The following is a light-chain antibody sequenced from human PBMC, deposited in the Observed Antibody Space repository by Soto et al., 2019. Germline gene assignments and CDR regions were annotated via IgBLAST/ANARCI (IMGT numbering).Light chain of an antibody. CDR2: DAS. CDR1: HSVSSSY. CDR3: QQYGSSPYT. V-gene: IGKV3-20*01. Sequence: EIVLTQSPGTLSLSPGERATLSCRASHSVSSSYLAWYQQKPGQAPSLLIYDASSRATGIPYRFSGSWSGTDFSLTISRLEPEDFAVYFCQQYGSSPYTFGQGNKLEIK. J-gene: IGKJ2*01.